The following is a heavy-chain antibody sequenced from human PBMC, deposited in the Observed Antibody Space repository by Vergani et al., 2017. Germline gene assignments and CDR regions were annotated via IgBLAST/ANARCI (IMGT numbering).Heavy chain of an antibody. Sequence: QVQLVQSGAEVKKPGASVKVSCKASGYTFTGYYMHWVRQAPGQGLEWMGWINPNSGGTNHAQKFQGRVTITRDTSISTACMELSRLRSDDTAVYYCARPIVVVPSASGYYYYGMDVWGQGTTVTVSS. CDR3: ARPIVVVPSASGYYYYGMDV. J-gene: IGHJ6*02. V-gene: IGHV1-2*02. D-gene: IGHD2-2*01. CDR1: GYTFTGYY. CDR2: INPNSGGT.